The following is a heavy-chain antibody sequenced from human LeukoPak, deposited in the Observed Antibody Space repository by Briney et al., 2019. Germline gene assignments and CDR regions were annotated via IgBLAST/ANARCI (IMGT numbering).Heavy chain of an antibody. CDR2: ISYDGSNK. Sequence: PGGCLRLSCAASGFTLSRYGMPGGCRAPRKGLGWVADISYDGSNKNYADSVKSRFTISRDNSKNTRYLQMTSLRAEDTAVYHCAKPQLERLHAAFDIWGQGTMVTVSS. D-gene: IGHD1-1*01. V-gene: IGHV3-30*18. CDR1: GFTLSRYG. J-gene: IGHJ3*02. CDR3: AKPQLERLHAAFDI.